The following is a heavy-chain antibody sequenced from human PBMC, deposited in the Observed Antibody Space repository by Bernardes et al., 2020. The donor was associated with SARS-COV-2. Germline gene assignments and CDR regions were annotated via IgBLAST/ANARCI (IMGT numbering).Heavy chain of an antibody. V-gene: IGHV6-1*01. CDR1: GDTVSSTTAS. J-gene: IGHJ6*02. CDR3: ARASITIVPGPLGLGPWGYKFKGMDV. CDR2: TYFRSRWST. Sequence: TLSLTCAVSGDTVSSTTASWNWIRQSPSRGLEWLGRTYFRSRWSTDYAVSVKSRITINPDTSKNQFSLQLNSVTPEDTAVYYCARASITIVPGPLGLGPWGYKFKGMDVWGQGTTVTVSS. D-gene: IGHD3-10*01.